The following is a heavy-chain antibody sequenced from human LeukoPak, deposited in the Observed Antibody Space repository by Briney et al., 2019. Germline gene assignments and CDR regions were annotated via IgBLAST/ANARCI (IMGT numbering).Heavy chain of an antibody. CDR2: IYYSGST. CDR3: ARGPDYYGSGSYYPDY. D-gene: IGHD3-10*01. Sequence: PSETLSLTCTVSGGSISSYYWSCIRQTPGKGLEWIGYIYYSGSTNYNPSLKSRVTISVDTSKNQFSLKLSSVTAADTAVYYCARGPDYYGSGSYYPDYWGQGALVTVSS. CDR1: GGSISSYY. V-gene: IGHV4-59*01. J-gene: IGHJ4*02.